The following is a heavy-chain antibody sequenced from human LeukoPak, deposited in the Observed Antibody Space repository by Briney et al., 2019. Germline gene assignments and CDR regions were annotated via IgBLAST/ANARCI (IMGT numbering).Heavy chain of an antibody. J-gene: IGHJ5*02. D-gene: IGHD2-2*01. CDR2: ISYSGST. V-gene: IGHV4-39*07. Sequence: SETLSLTCNVSGGSISSSSYYWGWIRQPPGKGLEWIGTISYSGSTYYNPSLESRVTISIDASTNQFSLKLSSVTAADTAVYYCARESGRYCSTTSCPNWYDPWGQGTLVSVSS. CDR1: GGSISSSSYY. CDR3: ARESGRYCSTTSCPNWYDP.